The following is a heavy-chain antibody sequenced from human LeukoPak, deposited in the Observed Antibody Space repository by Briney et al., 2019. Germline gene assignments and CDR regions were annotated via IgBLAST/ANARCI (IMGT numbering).Heavy chain of an antibody. CDR1: GLTFSSYG. CDR3: ANQLAQYFDY. D-gene: IGHD6-13*01. J-gene: IGHJ4*02. Sequence: GGSLRLSCAASGLTFSSYGMHWVRQAPGKGLEWVAFIRYDGSNKYYADSVKGRFTISRDNSKNTLYLQMNSLRAEDTAVYYCANQLAQYFDYWGQGTLVTVSS. V-gene: IGHV3-30*02. CDR2: IRYDGSNK.